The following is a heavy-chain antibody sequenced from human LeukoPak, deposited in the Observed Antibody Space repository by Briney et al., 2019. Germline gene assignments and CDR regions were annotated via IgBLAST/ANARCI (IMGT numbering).Heavy chain of an antibody. D-gene: IGHD3-22*01. V-gene: IGHV4-59*01. J-gene: IGHJ4*02. CDR2: IYYSGST. CDR3: ARLYYYDGCFDY. CDR1: GGSISSYY. Sequence: SETLSLTCTVSGGSISSYYWSWIRQPPGKGLEWIGYIYYSGSTNYNPSLKSRVTISVDTSKNQFSLKLSSVTAADTAVYYCARLYYYDGCFDYWGQGTLVTVSS.